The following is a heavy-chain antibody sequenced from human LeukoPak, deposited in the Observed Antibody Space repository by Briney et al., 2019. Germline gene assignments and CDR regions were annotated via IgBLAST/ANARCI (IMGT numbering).Heavy chain of an antibody. D-gene: IGHD6-19*01. V-gene: IGHV3-23*01. CDR3: AKGGRYSSVWYDY. J-gene: IGHJ4*02. CDR1: GFTFSSYA. CDR2: ISGSGGST. Sequence: WGSLTLTCAASGFTFSSYAMSWVRQAPGKGLEWVSAISGSGGSTYYADAVKGRFTISRDNSKNTLYLQMNSLRAEDTAVYYCAKGGRYSSVWYDYWGQGTLGTLSS.